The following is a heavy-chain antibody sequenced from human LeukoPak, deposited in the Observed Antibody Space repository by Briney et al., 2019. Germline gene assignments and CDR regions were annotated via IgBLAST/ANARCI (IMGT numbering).Heavy chain of an antibody. J-gene: IGHJ4*02. V-gene: IGHV3-53*01. D-gene: IGHD6-13*01. CDR3: AREGETGSSSWYVLDY. CDR1: GFTVSSNY. Sequence: GGSLRLSCAASGFTVSSNYMSWVRQAPGKGLEWVSVIYSGGSTYYADSVKGRFTISRDNSKNTLYLQMNSLRAEDTAVYYCAREGETGSSSWYVLDYWGQGTLVTVSS. CDR2: IYSGGST.